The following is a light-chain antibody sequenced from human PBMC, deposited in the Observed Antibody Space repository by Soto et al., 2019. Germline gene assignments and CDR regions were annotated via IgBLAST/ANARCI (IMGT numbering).Light chain of an antibody. J-gene: IGLJ2*01. V-gene: IGLV1-40*01. CDR2: DNN. Sequence: QSVLTQPHSVSGAPGQRVTISCTGTRSNIGAGFDVHWYQQLPGTAPKLLIYDNNNRPSGVPDRFSGSKSGTSASLAITGLRAEDEADYYCQSYDGSLSGPVVFGGGTKVTVL. CDR1: RSNIGAGFD. CDR3: QSYDGSLSGPVV.